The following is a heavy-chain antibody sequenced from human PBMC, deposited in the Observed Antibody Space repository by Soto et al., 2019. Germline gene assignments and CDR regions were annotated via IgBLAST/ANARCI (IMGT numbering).Heavy chain of an antibody. Sequence: GGSLRLSCAASGFTFNSYAMSWVRQAPGKGLEWLSAISGSGDSTYYADSVKGRFTISRDSSKNTLYLQMSSLRAEDTAVYYCATDQGSTWYEIDYWGQGTLVTVSS. J-gene: IGHJ4*02. D-gene: IGHD6-13*01. V-gene: IGHV3-23*01. CDR1: GFTFNSYA. CDR3: ATDQGSTWYEIDY. CDR2: ISGSGDST.